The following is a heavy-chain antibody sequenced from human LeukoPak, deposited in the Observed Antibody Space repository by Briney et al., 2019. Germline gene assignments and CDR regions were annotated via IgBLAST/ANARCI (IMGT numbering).Heavy chain of an antibody. Sequence: ASVKVSCKASGNTFIAYYMHWVRQAPGQGLEWMGWINPNSGGTNYAQKFQGRVTMTRDTSISTVYMELSRLRSDDTAVYYCARDRVGVVINYGMDVWGQGTTVTVSS. J-gene: IGHJ6*02. CDR1: GNTFIAYY. D-gene: IGHD3-3*01. CDR3: ARDRVGVVINYGMDV. V-gene: IGHV1-2*02. CDR2: INPNSGGT.